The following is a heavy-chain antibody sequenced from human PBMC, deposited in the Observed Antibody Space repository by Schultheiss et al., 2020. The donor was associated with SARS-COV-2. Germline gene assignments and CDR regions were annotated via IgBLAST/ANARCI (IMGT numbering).Heavy chain of an antibody. CDR2: IIPILGTS. J-gene: IGHJ4*02. D-gene: IGHD6-13*01. CDR3: AADREEAGTDYFDY. V-gene: IGHV1-69*10. CDR1: GATFSSDG. Sequence: SVKVSCKASGATFSSDGISWVRQAPGQGLEWMGGIIPILGTSKYAQKFQGRVTITADKSTSTAYMELSSLRAEDTAIYYCAADREEAGTDYFDYWGQGTLVTVSS.